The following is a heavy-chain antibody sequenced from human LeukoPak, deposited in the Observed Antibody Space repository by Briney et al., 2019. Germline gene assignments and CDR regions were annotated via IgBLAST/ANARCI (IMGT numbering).Heavy chain of an antibody. CDR2: INHSGGGT. V-gene: IGHV1-46*01. D-gene: IGHD1-26*01. Sequence: ASVKVSCKASGYTFTGYYMHWVRQAPGQGLEWMGIINHSGGGTTYAQRFQGRVTMTRDTSTSTVYMELSSLRSEDTAVYYCARGYSGTYEEDYWGQGTLVTVSS. CDR3: ARGYSGTYEEDY. J-gene: IGHJ4*02. CDR1: GYTFTGYY.